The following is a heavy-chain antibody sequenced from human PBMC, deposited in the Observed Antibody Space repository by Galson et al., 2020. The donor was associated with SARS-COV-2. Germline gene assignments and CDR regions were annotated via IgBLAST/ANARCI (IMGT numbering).Heavy chain of an antibody. CDR1: GGSVNDYY. V-gene: IGHV4-4*07. D-gene: IGHD3-16*01. CDR2: VSTSGMT. Sequence: ETSETLSLTCSVSGGSVNDYYWVWIRQPVGKKMEWIGRVSTSGMTNYNPSLKSRVSLSTDMSKNQFSLKVKSVIAADMAVYYCARDWGSWGIFDGCGQGTLVTVSS. CDR3: ARDWGSWGIFDG. J-gene: IGHJ4*02.